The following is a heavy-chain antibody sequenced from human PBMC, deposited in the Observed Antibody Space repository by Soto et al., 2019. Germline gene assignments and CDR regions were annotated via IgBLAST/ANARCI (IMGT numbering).Heavy chain of an antibody. CDR1: GYTFTSYG. V-gene: IGHV1-18*01. D-gene: IGHD2-2*02. CDR3: ARGGLIVVVPAAIAYYYYMDV. J-gene: IGHJ6*03. Sequence: QVQLVQSGAEVKKPGASVKVSCKASGYTFTSYGIIWVRQAPGQGLEWMGWISAYNGNTNYAQKLQGRVTMTTDTSTSTAYMELRSLRSDDTAVYYCARGGLIVVVPAAIAYYYYMDVWGKGTTVTVSS. CDR2: ISAYNGNT.